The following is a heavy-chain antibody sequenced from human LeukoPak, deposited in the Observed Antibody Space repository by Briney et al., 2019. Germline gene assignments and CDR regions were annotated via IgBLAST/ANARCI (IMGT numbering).Heavy chain of an antibody. J-gene: IGHJ6*03. CDR1: GFTLSSYS. D-gene: IGHD2/OR15-2a*01. CDR2: ISSSSSTI. CDR3: ASQQSFHYYYMDV. V-gene: IGHV3-48*04. Sequence: LPGGSLRLSCAASGFTLSSYSMNWVRQAPGKGLEWVSYISSSSSTIYYADSVKGRFTISRDNAKNSLYLQMNSLRAEDTAVYYCASQQSFHYYYMDVWGKGTTVTVSS.